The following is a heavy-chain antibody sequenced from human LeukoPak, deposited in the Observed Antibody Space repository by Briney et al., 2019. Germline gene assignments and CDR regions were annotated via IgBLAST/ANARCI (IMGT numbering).Heavy chain of an antibody. J-gene: IGHJ4*02. Sequence: SETLSLTCAVYGGSFSGYYWSWIRQPPGKGLEWIGEINHSGSTNYNPSLKSRVTISVDTSKNQFSLKLSSVTAADTAVYYCARVVGASWYINHFDYWGQGTLVTVSS. CDR1: GGSFSGYY. V-gene: IGHV4-34*01. D-gene: IGHD6-13*01. CDR2: INHSGST. CDR3: ARVVGASWYINHFDY.